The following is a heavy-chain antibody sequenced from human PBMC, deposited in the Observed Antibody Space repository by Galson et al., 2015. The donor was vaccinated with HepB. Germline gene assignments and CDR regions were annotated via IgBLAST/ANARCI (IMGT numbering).Heavy chain of an antibody. Sequence: QSGAEVTKPGESLKISCKGSGSSFTSYWIGWVRQMPGKGLEWMGIIYPGDSDTRYSPSFQGQVTISADKSISTAYLQWSSLKASDTAMYYCARRVGFGELWGNWFDPWGQGTLVTVSS. CDR2: IYPGDSDT. V-gene: IGHV5-51*01. D-gene: IGHD3-10*01. CDR3: ARRVGFGELWGNWFDP. J-gene: IGHJ5*02. CDR1: GSSFTSYW.